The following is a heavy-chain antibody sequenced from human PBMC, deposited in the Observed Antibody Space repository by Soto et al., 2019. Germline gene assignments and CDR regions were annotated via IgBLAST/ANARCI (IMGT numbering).Heavy chain of an antibody. V-gene: IGHV1-2*02. CDR3: ARDLGNWNYWFDP. Sequence: ASVKVSCKASGYTFTGYYMHWVRQAPGQGLEWMGWINPNSGGTNYAQKFQGRVTMTRDTSISTAYMELSRLRSDDTAVYYCARDLGNWNYWFDPWGQGTLVTVSS. CDR2: INPNSGGT. D-gene: IGHD1-7*01. J-gene: IGHJ5*02. CDR1: GYTFTGYY.